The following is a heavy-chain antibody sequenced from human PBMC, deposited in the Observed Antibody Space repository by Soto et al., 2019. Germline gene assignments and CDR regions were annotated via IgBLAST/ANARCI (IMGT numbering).Heavy chain of an antibody. Sequence: GSLRLSCASSGFTFSTYWMLWVRQAPGKGLVWVSRINSDGTSTHYADSVKGRFTVSRDNAKNTLYLQMSSLRAEDTALYYCARNFDADYWGQGTMVTVSS. V-gene: IGHV3-74*01. CDR1: GFTFSTYW. J-gene: IGHJ4*02. D-gene: IGHD2-2*01. CDR3: ARNFDADY. CDR2: INSDGTST.